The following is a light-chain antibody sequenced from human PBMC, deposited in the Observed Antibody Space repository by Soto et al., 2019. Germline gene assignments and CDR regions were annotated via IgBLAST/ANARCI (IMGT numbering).Light chain of an antibody. CDR1: QSVSSNY. V-gene: IGKV3-20*01. J-gene: IGKJ2*01. CDR3: QHYGSSPPVT. Sequence: EIVLTQSPGTLSLTPGERATLSCRASQSVSSNYLAWYQQKPGLAPRLLIYGASSRATGIPDRFSGSGSGTDFTLTISRLAPEDFAVYYCQHYGSSPPVTFRQGTKLEIK. CDR2: GAS.